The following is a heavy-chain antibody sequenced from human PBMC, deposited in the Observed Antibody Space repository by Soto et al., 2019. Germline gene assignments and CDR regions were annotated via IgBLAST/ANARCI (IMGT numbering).Heavy chain of an antibody. CDR2: IAPSDSYT. J-gene: IGHJ3*02. CDR1: GYXFTSYL. D-gene: IGHD3-22*01. Sequence: PXEXLQISCKGSGYXFTSYLVIWVRHMPGKGLECMGRIAPSDSYTNYSPYFQGHVNISADKSISTYYLQWSSLKASETAMHYCVYYYDSSGYYHDAFDIWGQGTMVTVSS. CDR3: VYYYDSSGYYHDAFDI. V-gene: IGHV5-10-1*01.